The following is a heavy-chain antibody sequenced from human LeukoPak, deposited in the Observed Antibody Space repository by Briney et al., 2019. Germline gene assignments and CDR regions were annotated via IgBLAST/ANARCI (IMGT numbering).Heavy chain of an antibody. CDR3: ARARYETRIWPKSRYDYYHYMDV. D-gene: IGHD3-3*01. Sequence: ASVKVSCKASGYTFTSYVIHWVRQAPGQRLEWMGWINAGNGNTKYSQEFQDIVTITRDTSASTAYMELSSLRSEDMAVYYCARARYETRIWPKSRYDYYHYMDVWGKGTTVTVSS. J-gene: IGHJ6*03. CDR2: INAGNGNT. V-gene: IGHV1-3*03. CDR1: GYTFTSYV.